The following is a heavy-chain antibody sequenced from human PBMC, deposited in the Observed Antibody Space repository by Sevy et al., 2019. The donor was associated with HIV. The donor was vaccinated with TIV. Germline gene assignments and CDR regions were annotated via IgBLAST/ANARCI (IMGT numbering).Heavy chain of an antibody. J-gene: IGHJ6*02. CDR3: ATTSTPLYYYALDV. V-gene: IGHV3-53*01. CDR1: GFTVSSNY. Sequence: GGSLRLSCAASGFTVSSNYMSWVRQAPGKGLEWVSVMYSGEYTYYADSVKGRFTISRDISKNTLNLQMNGLRAEDTGIYYCATTSTPLYYYALDVWGQGTTVTVSS. CDR2: MYSGEYT. D-gene: IGHD1-26*01.